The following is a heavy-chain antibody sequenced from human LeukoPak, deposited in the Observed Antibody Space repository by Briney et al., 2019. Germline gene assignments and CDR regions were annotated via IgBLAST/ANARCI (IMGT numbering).Heavy chain of an antibody. CDR2: ISNSSSYI. CDR1: GFTFSSYS. J-gene: IGHJ4*02. Sequence: PGGSLRLSCAASGFTFSSYSMNWVRQAPGKGLEWVSSISNSSSYIYYADSVKGRFTISRDNAKNSLYLQMNSLRAEDTAVYYCARAPQENDYGDYWGQGTLVTVSS. V-gene: IGHV3-21*01. CDR3: ARAPQENDYGDY.